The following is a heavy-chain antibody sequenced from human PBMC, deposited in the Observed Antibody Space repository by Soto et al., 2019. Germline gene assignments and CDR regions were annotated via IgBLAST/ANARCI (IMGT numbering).Heavy chain of an antibody. J-gene: IGHJ2*01. D-gene: IGHD1-26*01. Sequence: PSETLSVTCTVSGDSISSSDYYWGWIRQPPGKGLEWIGNIYYSGSASYNPSLKSRVTISVDGSKNHFSLELSSVTAADTAVYYCSLEGGSGTTDWY. CDR1: GDSISSSDYY. CDR2: IYYSGSA. CDR3: SLEGGSGTTDWY. V-gene: IGHV4-39*07.